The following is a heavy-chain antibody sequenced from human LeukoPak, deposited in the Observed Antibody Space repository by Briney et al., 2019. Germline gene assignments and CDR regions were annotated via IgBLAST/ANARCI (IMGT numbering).Heavy chain of an antibody. Sequence: SETLSLTCAVYGGSFSGYYWSWIRQPPGKGLEWIGEINHRGSINYNPSLKSRVTISVDTSKNQFSLQLRSVTAADTAVYYCARAEIVVVPAVKGAWNWFAPWGQGTLVTVSS. CDR1: GGSFSGYY. J-gene: IGHJ5*02. D-gene: IGHD2-2*01. CDR2: INHRGSI. CDR3: ARAEIVVVPAVKGAWNWFAP. V-gene: IGHV4-34*01.